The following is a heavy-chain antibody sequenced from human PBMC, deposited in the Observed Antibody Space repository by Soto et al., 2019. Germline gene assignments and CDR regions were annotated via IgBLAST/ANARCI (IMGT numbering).Heavy chain of an antibody. D-gene: IGHD3-3*01. CDR3: ARGGVRITIFGVVNGYWYLDL. V-gene: IGHV4-34*01. J-gene: IGHJ2*01. CDR1: GGSFSGYY. CDR2: INHSGST. Sequence: QVQLQQWGAGLLKPSEPLSLTCAVYGGSFSGYYWSWMRQPPGKGLEWIGEINHSGSTNYNPSLKSRVTISVDTSKNQFSLKLSSVTAADTAVYYCARGGVRITIFGVVNGYWYLDLWGRGTLVTVSS.